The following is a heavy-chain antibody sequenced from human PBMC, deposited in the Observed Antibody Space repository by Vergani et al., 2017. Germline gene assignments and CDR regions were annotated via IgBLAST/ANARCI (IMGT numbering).Heavy chain of an antibody. CDR1: GFSFGSYG. Sequence: QVQLVESGGNVVQSGTSLRLSCAASGFSFGSYGMHWVRQAPGKGLEWVAFIRYDGSRRDYGESVKGRFTISRDNSKNIVYIQMNSLRPEETAVYYCVKGNGTFENWGQGTLVTVSS. D-gene: IGHD1-7*01. CDR3: VKGNGTFEN. CDR2: IRYDGSRR. J-gene: IGHJ4*02. V-gene: IGHV3-30*02.